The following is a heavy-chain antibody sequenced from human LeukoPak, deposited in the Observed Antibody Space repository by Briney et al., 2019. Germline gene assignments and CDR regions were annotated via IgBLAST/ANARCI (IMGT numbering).Heavy chain of an antibody. CDR1: GFTFSSYS. D-gene: IGHD3-10*01. Sequence: GGSQRLSCAASGFTFSSYSMNWVRQAPGKGLEWVSSISGSSSYIYYADSVKGRFTISRDNAKNSLYLQMNSLRADDTAIYYCACVTMVRGVIIWGQGALVTVSS. J-gene: IGHJ4*02. V-gene: IGHV3-21*01. CDR3: ACVTMVRGVII. CDR2: ISGSSSYI.